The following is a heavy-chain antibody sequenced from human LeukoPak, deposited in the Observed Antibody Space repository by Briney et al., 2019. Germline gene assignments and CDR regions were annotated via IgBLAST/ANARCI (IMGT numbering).Heavy chain of an antibody. Sequence: SETRSLTCAVYGGSFSGYYWSWIRQPPGKGLEWIGEINHSGSTNYNPSLKSRVTISVDTSKNQFSLKLSSVTAADTAVYYCARGPWLGYFDYWGQGTLVTVSS. D-gene: IGHD6-19*01. CDR1: GGSFSGYY. CDR3: ARGPWLGYFDY. V-gene: IGHV4-34*01. J-gene: IGHJ4*02. CDR2: INHSGST.